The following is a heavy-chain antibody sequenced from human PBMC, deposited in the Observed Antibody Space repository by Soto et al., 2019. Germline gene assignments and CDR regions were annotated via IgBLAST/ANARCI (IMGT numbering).Heavy chain of an antibody. J-gene: IGHJ5*02. D-gene: IGHD6-25*01. CDR2: IDPSDSYS. CDR3: ARLSSGNWFDP. V-gene: IGHV5-10-1*01. CDR1: GYSFTNYL. Sequence: PGESLKISFKGSGYSFTNYLMSWVRQLPVKGLEWMGRIDPSDSYSDYSPSFQGHVTISVDKSINTAYLQWSSLKASDTALYYCARLSSGNWFDPGGQGTLVTVSS.